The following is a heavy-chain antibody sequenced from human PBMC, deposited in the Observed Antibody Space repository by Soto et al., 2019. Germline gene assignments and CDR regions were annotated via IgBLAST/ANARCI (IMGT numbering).Heavy chain of an antibody. CDR1: GYRFTNHG. CDR3: ARDFYPLAYYFDY. Sequence: ASVKVSCKASGYRFTNHGISWVRQAPGQGLEWMGWISGNDGKTKYARKFQGRVTMTTDTSTSTAYMEMNSLRHDDTAVYYCARDFYPLAYYFDYWGQGTLVTVSS. CDR2: ISGNDGKT. J-gene: IGHJ4*02. V-gene: IGHV1-18*01.